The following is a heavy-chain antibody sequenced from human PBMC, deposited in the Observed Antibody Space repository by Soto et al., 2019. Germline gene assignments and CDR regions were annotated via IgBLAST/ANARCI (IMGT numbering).Heavy chain of an antibody. D-gene: IGHD2-15*01. Sequence: QVQLQESGPGLVKPSETLSLTCTVSGGSMRSYYWTWLRQSPGRGLEWIGYISYSGSTYYNPSLKSRVTISADTSKYQFSLRMNSMIAADTAVYYCARADPDASVGYWGQGTLVTVSS. CDR3: ARADPDASVGY. CDR2: ISYSGST. J-gene: IGHJ4*02. CDR1: GGSMRSYY. V-gene: IGHV4-59*01.